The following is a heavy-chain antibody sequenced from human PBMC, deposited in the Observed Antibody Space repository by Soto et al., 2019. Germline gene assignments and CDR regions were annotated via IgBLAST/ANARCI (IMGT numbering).Heavy chain of an antibody. CDR2: ISSSSSTI. CDR1: GFTFSSYS. Sequence: EVQLVESGGGLVQPGGSLRLSCAASGFTFSSYSMNWVRQAPGKGLELVSYISSSSSTIYYADSVKGRFTISRDNAKNSLYLQMNSLRDEDTAVYYCATVVTGYYYYYYGMDVWGQRTTVTVSS. D-gene: IGHD2-15*01. V-gene: IGHV3-48*02. J-gene: IGHJ6*02. CDR3: ATVVTGYYYYYYGMDV.